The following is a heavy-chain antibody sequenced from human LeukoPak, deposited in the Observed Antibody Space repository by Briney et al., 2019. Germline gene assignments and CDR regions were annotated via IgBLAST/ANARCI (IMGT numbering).Heavy chain of an antibody. J-gene: IGHJ6*02. CDR3: ARGSCDFWSGYFYYYGMDV. V-gene: IGHV1-8*01. CDR2: MNPNSGNT. CDR1: GYTFTSYD. Sequence: ASVKVSCKASGYTFTSYDINWVRQATGQGLEWMGWMNPNSGNTGYAQKFQGRVTMTRNTSISTAYMELSSLRSEDTAVYYCARGSCDFWSGYFYYYGMDVWGQGTTVTVSS. D-gene: IGHD3-3*01.